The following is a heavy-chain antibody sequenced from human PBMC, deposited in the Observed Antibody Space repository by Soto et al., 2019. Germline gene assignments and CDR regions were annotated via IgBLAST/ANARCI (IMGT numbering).Heavy chain of an antibody. CDR3: ARLYGGQLDY. CDR1: GYTFTSYW. J-gene: IGHJ4*02. V-gene: IGHV5-51*01. D-gene: IGHD4-17*01. CDR2: IYPADSDT. Sequence: PGESLKISCKGSGYTFTSYWIAWVRQMPGKGLEWMGIIYPADSDTRYSPPFQGQVTISADKSIRTAYLQWSSLKASDNAMYYCARLYGGQLDYRGQGTLVTVSS.